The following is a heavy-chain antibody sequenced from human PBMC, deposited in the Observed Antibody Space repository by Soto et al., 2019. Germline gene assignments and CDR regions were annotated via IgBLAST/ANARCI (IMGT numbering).Heavy chain of an antibody. D-gene: IGHD3-16*01. V-gene: IGHV3-15*01. Sequence: PGGSLRLSCAASGITFSDAWVTWVRQVPGKGLEWVGRVKSITDAGTTTYAAPVKGRFSISRDDSKSTLFLQMNSLKIEDTAVYYCTTGRYTFGLDSWGQGILVTVSS. J-gene: IGHJ4*02. CDR2: VKSITDAGTT. CDR3: TTGRYTFGLDS. CDR1: GITFSDAW.